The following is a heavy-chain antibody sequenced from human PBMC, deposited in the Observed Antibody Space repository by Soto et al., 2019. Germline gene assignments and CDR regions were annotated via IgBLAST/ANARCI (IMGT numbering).Heavy chain of an antibody. Sequence: PSETLSLTCTVSGFSISSGGYSWSWIRQPPGKGLEWIGYIYHSGSTYYNPSLKSRVTISVDRSKNQFSLKLSSVTAADTAVYYCARGGVDYYDSSGYYFSPYYFDYWGQGTLVTVSS. J-gene: IGHJ4*02. CDR1: GFSISSGGYS. D-gene: IGHD3-22*01. CDR2: IYHSGST. V-gene: IGHV4-30-2*01. CDR3: ARGGVDYYDSSGYYFSPYYFDY.